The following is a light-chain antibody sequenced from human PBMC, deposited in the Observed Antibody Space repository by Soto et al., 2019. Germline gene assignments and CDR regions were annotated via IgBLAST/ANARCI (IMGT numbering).Light chain of an antibody. CDR3: AAWDDILNGWV. V-gene: IGLV1-44*01. CDR1: ISNIGSNT. CDR2: SSD. Sequence: QAVVTQSPSASGTPGQNVTMSCSGTISNIGSNTVNWFQHLPSTAPKLLIYSSDERPSGVPDRFSGTKSGTSATLAISGLQSEDEADYFCAAWDDILNGWVFGGGTKVTVL. J-gene: IGLJ3*02.